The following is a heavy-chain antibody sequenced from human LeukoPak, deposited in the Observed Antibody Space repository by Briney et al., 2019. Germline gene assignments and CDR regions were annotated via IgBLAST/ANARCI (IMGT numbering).Heavy chain of an antibody. Sequence: GGSLRLXCAASGFTFSSYEMNWVRQAPGKALEWVSYISSSGSTIYYADSAKGRFTISRDNAKNSLYLQMNSLRAEDTAVYYCARDPLRSGGAVAGDPYFDYWGQGTLVTVSS. CDR1: GFTFSSYE. V-gene: IGHV3-48*03. J-gene: IGHJ4*02. CDR2: ISSSGSTI. D-gene: IGHD6-19*01. CDR3: ARDPLRSGGAVAGDPYFDY.